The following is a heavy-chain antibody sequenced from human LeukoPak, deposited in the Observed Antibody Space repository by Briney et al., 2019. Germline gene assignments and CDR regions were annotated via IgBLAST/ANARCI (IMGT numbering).Heavy chain of an antibody. CDR3: ATYYDILTGTKYYFDY. CDR1: GFTFSDYY. Sequence: PGGSLRLSCAASGFTFSDYYMSWIRQAPGKGLEWVSYISSSSSYTNYADSVKGRFTISRDNAKNSLYLQMNSLRAEDTAVYYCATYYDILTGTKYYFDYWGQGTLVTVSS. J-gene: IGHJ4*02. CDR2: ISSSSSYT. V-gene: IGHV3-11*03. D-gene: IGHD3-9*01.